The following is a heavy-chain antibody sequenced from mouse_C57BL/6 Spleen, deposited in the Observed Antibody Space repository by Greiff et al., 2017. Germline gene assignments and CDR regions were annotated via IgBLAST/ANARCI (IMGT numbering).Heavy chain of an antibody. V-gene: IGHV1-61*01. CDR2: IYPSDSET. J-gene: IGHJ1*03. CDR3: ATRSAWYFGV. Sequence: QVQLQQPGAELVRPGSSVKLSCKASGYTFTSYWMDWVKQRPGQGLEWIGHIYPSDSETHYNQKFKDKATLTVDKSSSTAYMQLSSLTSEDSAVSYCATRSAWYFGVWGTGATVTVSS. CDR1: GYTFTSYW.